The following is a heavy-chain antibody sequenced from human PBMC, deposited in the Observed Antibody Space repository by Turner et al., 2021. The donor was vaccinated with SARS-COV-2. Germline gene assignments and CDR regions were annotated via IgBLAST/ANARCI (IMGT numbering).Heavy chain of an antibody. V-gene: IGHV3-48*01. CDR2: ISGSSSTI. J-gene: IGHJ4*02. CDR3: ARNGQKWLFMESLDY. D-gene: IGHD6-19*01. Sequence: EVQLVESGGGLVQPGGYLRLCCADTGFTFSNYNMNWVRQAPGKGLEWVSYISGSSSTIYYADSVKGRFTISRDKAKNSLYLQMNSLRAEDTAVYFCARNGQKWLFMESLDYCGQGTLVTVSS. CDR1: GFTFSNYN.